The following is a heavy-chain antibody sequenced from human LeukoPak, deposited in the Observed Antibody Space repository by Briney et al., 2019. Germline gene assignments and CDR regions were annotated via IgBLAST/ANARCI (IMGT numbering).Heavy chain of an antibody. Sequence: GGSLRLSCAVSGFTFSRYCMTWVRQAPGKGLEWVADIKVDGSDKYYVDAVKGRFTISRDNAKNTLYLQMNGLRAEDTAIYYCARAQWTAFDYYYYMDVWGKGTTVTVSS. J-gene: IGHJ6*03. V-gene: IGHV3-7*01. D-gene: IGHD3/OR15-3a*01. CDR3: ARAQWTAFDYYYYMDV. CDR2: IKVDGSDK. CDR1: GFTFSRYC.